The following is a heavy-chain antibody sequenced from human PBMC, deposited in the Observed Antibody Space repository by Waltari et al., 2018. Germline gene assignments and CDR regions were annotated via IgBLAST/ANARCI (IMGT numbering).Heavy chain of an antibody. CDR3: ARDRGYCSSTSCYGMDV. CDR2: INHSVST. CDR1: GGSFSGYY. Sequence: QVQLQQWGAGLLKPSETLSLTCAVYGGSFSGYYCGWIRQHPGKGLEWIGEINHSVSTNYNPSLKSRVTISVDTSKNQFSLKLSSVTAADTAVYYCARDRGYCSSTSCYGMDVWGQGTTVTVSS. V-gene: IGHV4-34*01. D-gene: IGHD2-2*01. J-gene: IGHJ6*02.